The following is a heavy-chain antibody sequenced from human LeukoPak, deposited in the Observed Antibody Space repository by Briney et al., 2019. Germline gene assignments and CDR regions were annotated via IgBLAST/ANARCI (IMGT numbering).Heavy chain of an antibody. CDR2: FYTNGST. Sequence: SETLSLTCTVSRGSVITYSWSWVRQPAGEGLEWIGRFYTNGSTNYNPSLKTRVNLSIDKSKNHFSLKLSSVTAADTAVYYCARELTLTTAFDIWGQGTVVTVSS. CDR3: ARELTLTTAFDI. J-gene: IGHJ3*02. CDR1: RGSVITYS. V-gene: IGHV4-4*07. D-gene: IGHD1/OR15-1a*01.